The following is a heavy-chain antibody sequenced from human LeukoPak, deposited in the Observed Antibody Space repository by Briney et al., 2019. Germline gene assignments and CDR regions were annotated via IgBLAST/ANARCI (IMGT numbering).Heavy chain of an antibody. CDR2: ITWNRDNI. Sequence: GGSLRLSCTVSGFTFDDYAMHWVRHTPGKGLEWVAGITWNRDNIGYGDSVKGRFTISRDNAQNSLYLQMNSLRAEDTAVYYCTRGSYGDYEYWGQGTLVTVSS. CDR3: TRGSYGDYEY. J-gene: IGHJ4*02. CDR1: GFTFDDYA. D-gene: IGHD4-17*01. V-gene: IGHV3-9*01.